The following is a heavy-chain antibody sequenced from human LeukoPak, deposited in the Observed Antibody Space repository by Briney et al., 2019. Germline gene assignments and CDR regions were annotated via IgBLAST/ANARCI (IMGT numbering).Heavy chain of an antibody. J-gene: IGHJ4*02. CDR2: ISYDGSNT. CDR3: ARGRNIVATSGYFDY. Sequence: GRSLRLSCAASGFSFSDYAMHWVRQVPGKGLEWVATISYDGSNTYYADSVKGRFTISRDNSKNTLYLQMNSLRAEDTAVYYCARGRNIVATSGYFDYWGQGTLVTVSS. D-gene: IGHD5-12*01. V-gene: IGHV3-30-3*01. CDR1: GFSFSDYA.